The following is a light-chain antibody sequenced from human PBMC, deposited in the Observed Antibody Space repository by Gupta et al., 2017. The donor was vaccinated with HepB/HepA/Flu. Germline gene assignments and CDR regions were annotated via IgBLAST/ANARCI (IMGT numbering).Light chain of an antibody. J-gene: IGKJ1*01. CDR1: PGISSW. CDR2: AAS. Sequence: DIQMTQSPSSVSAAVGDRVTITCRASPGISSWLAWYQQKPGKAPKLLIYAASSLQSGVPSRFSGSCSGTDFTLTISSLHTEDFATYYCQQANSFPRTFGQGTKVGIK. CDR3: QQANSFPRT. V-gene: IGKV1-12*01.